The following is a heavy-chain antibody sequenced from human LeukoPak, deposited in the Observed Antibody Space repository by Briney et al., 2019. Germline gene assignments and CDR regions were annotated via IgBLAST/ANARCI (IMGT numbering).Heavy chain of an antibody. Sequence: PSETLSLTCTVSGGSLSSYYWSWIRQPPGKGLEWIGYIYYSGSTNYNPSLKSRVTISVDTSKNQFSLKLSSVTAADTAVYYCARGRIAATYYFDYWGQGTLVTVSS. D-gene: IGHD6-13*01. CDR3: ARGRIAATYYFDY. CDR2: IYYSGST. V-gene: IGHV4-59*01. J-gene: IGHJ4*02. CDR1: GGSLSSYY.